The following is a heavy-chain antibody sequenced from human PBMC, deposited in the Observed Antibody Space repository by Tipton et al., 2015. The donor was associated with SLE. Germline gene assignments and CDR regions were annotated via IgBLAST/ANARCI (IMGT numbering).Heavy chain of an antibody. CDR3: ARAPYSSSRPYYYGMDV. CDR2: TNHSGST. CDR1: GGSFSGYY. Sequence: TLSLTCAVYGGSFSGYYWSWIRQPPGKGLEWIGETNHSGSTNYNPSLKSRVTVSVDTSKNQFSLKLSSVTAADTAVYYCARAPYSSSRPYYYGMDVWAKGPRSPSP. V-gene: IGHV4-34*01. J-gene: IGHJ6*02. D-gene: IGHD6-6*01.